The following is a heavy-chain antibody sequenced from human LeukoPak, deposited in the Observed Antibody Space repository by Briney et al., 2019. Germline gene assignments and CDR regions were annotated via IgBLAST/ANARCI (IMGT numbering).Heavy chain of an antibody. J-gene: IGHJ5*02. Sequence: GGSLRLSCAASGFTFRNYAMTWVRQAPGKGLDWVSSINGNGRATYYADSVRGRFTISRDNSKNTLYLQMNSLRAEDTAVFYCVKGGAYYDFIFDPWGQGTLVTVSS. CDR2: INGNGRAT. D-gene: IGHD3-3*01. CDR3: VKGGAYYDFIFDP. CDR1: GFTFRNYA. V-gene: IGHV3-23*01.